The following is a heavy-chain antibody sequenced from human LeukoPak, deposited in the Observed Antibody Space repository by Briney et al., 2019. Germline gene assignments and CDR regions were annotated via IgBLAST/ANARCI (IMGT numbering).Heavy chain of an antibody. CDR1: GYRFTNYW. J-gene: IGHJ4*02. CDR2: IYPGDSDT. Sequence: GGSLQISCKGSGYRFTNYWIGWVRQLPGKGLEWMGTIYPGDSDTRYSPSFQGQVTISADKSISTAYLQGSSLKASDTAMYYCARRAGGLDYWGQGTLVTVSS. D-gene: IGHD3-10*01. V-gene: IGHV5-51*01. CDR3: ARRAGGLDY.